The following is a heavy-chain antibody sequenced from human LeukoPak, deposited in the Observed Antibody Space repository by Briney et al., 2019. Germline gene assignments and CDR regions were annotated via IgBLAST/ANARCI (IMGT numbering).Heavy chain of an antibody. CDR3: ATVLYSYGYRYFDY. CDR1: GYTLTELS. CDR2: FDPEDGET. D-gene: IGHD5-18*01. J-gene: IGHJ4*02. V-gene: IGHV1-24*01. Sequence: ASVKVSCKVSGYTLTELSMHWVRQAPGKGLEWMGGFDPEDGETIDAQKFQGRVTMTEDTSTDTAYMELSSLRSEDTAVYYCATVLYSYGYRYFDYWGQGTLVTVSS.